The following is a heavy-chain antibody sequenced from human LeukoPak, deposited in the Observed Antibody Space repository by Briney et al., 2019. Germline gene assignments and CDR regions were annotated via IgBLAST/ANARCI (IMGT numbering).Heavy chain of an antibody. CDR1: NYSINNGYY. CDR2: IYHSGFT. CDR3: LRDKAGSFYGSGGYHFNYNGMDV. V-gene: IGHV4-38-2*02. D-gene: IGHD3-10*01. Sequence: SETLSLTCTVSNYSINNGYYWGWIRQPPGRGLEWIGSIYHSGFTYSNPSLTSRLTMSIDASKNEFSLRLTSVTAADTAIYYCLRDKAGSFYGSGGYHFNYNGMDVWGQGTAVTVSS. J-gene: IGHJ6*02.